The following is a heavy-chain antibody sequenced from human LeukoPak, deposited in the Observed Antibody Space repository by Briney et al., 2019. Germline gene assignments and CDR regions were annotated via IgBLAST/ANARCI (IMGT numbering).Heavy chain of an antibody. CDR1: GGSISSGGYY. V-gene: IGHV4-39*01. Sequence: SETLSLTCTVSGGSISSGGYYWSWIRQPPGKGLEWIGSIYYSGSTYYNPSLKSRVTISVDTSKNQFSLKLSSVTAADTAVYYCARRTIFGVVYYYYYGMDVWGQGTTVTVSS. D-gene: IGHD3-3*01. CDR2: IYYSGST. J-gene: IGHJ6*02. CDR3: ARRTIFGVVYYYYYGMDV.